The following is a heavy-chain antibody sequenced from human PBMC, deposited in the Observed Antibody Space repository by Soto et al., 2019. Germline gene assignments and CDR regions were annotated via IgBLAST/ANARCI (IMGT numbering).Heavy chain of an antibody. CDR2: INAGNGKK. D-gene: IGHD6-13*01. CDR3: AREARYATYSSSWPLDY. J-gene: IGHJ4*02. CDR1: GYTFTSYA. Sequence: ASVKVSCKASGYTFTSYAMHWVRQAPGQRLEWMGWINAGNGKKKYSQKYQGRVTITRDTSASTAYKELSSLRSEDTVLYYCAREARYATYSSSWPLDYWGQGTLVTVSS. V-gene: IGHV1-3*01.